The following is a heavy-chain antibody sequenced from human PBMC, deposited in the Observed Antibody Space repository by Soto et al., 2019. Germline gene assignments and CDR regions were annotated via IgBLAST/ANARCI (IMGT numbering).Heavy chain of an antibody. CDR1: GFTFSSYG. CDR2: ISGRGGST. V-gene: IGHV3-23*01. D-gene: IGHD6-19*01. CDR3: ANSVAVAGTPSDY. J-gene: IGHJ4*02. Sequence: EVQLLESGGGLVQPGGSLRLSCAASGFTFSSYGMSWVRQAPGKGLEWVSAISGRGGSTFYADSVKGRFTISRDNSKNTLYVQMKSLRGEDTAVYYCANSVAVAGTPSDYWGQGTLVTVSS.